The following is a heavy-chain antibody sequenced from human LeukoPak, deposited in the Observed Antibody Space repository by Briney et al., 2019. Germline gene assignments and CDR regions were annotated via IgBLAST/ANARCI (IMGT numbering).Heavy chain of an antibody. CDR3: ARIVYSSSTDY. CDR2: IYYSGRT. CDR1: GGSISSSNYY. J-gene: IGHJ4*02. Sequence: SETLSLTCTVSGGSISSSNYYWGWIRQPPGKGLECIGSIYYSGRTYYKPSLKSRVIISVDTSKNQFSLKLYSVTAADTAVYYCARIVYSSSTDYWGQGTLVTVSP. D-gene: IGHD6-6*01. V-gene: IGHV4-39*07.